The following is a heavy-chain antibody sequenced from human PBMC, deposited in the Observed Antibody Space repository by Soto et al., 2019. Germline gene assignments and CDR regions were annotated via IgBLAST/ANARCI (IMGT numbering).Heavy chain of an antibody. CDR2: ISAYNGNT. D-gene: IGHD1-20*01. V-gene: IGHV1-18*04. CDR3: ARGGITGTGPLGYCYYGMDV. CDR1: GYTFTSYG. J-gene: IGHJ6*02. Sequence: ASVKVSCKASGYTFTSYGISGVRQAPGQGLEWMGWISAYNGNTNYAQKPQGRVTMTTDTSTSTAYMELRRLRSDDTAVYYCARGGITGTGPLGYCYYGMDVWGQGTTVTVSS.